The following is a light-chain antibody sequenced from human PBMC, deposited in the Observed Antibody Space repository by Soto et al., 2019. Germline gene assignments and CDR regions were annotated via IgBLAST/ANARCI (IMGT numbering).Light chain of an antibody. J-gene: IGKJ1*01. CDR2: KAS. CDR3: QQYNSYPRT. Sequence: DIQMTQSPSTLSASVGDRVTITCRASQSISSRLAWYQQKPGKAPKLLIYKASSLESGVPSRFSGSGSGTEFTLTISSLQPDDFATYYCQQYNSYPRTLGQGTKVEIK. V-gene: IGKV1-5*03. CDR1: QSISSR.